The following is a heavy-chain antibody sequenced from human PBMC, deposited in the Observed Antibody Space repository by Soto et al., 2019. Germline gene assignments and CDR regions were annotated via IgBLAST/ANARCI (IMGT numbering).Heavy chain of an antibody. CDR3: VRDRSSTYYNYGMGL. D-gene: IGHD6-19*01. CDR2: ISYDGSNQ. V-gene: IGHV3-30-3*01. Sequence: SLRLSCYACGFSIKRHGIHCARQAPGKGREWLAVISYDGSNQDYADSVKGRFSSSRDNSKNTVYLQMNSLRAEDTAAYYCVRDRSSTYYNYGMGLLGQGTRVTVYS. CDR1: GFSIKRHG. J-gene: IGHJ6*02.